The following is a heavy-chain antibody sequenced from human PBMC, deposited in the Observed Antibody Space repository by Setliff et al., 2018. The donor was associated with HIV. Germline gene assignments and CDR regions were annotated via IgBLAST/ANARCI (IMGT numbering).Heavy chain of an antibody. CDR2: ISWISGNL. Sequence: LSCADYGMPWVRQAPGKGPEWVSSISWISGNLVYADSVMGRFTISRDNAKNSLYLQMNGLRAEDMALYYCATSWRDGYPGDYWGQGTLVTVSS. D-gene: IGHD5-12*01. CDR3: ATSWRDGYPGDY. V-gene: IGHV3-9*03. J-gene: IGHJ4*02. CDR1: LSCADYG.